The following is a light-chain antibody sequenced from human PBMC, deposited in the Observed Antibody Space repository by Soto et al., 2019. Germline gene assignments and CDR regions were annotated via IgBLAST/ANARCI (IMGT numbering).Light chain of an antibody. CDR3: ASYTTHTARFV. CDR2: EVS. V-gene: IGLV2-18*02. CDR1: SSDVGSYNR. Sequence: QSVLTQPPSVSGSPRQSVTIPCTGTSSDVGSYNRVSWYHQAPGTAPRLMIYEVSNRPSGVPDRFSGSKSGNTASLTISGLQAEDEADYYCASYTTHTARFVFGTGTKVTVL. J-gene: IGLJ1*01.